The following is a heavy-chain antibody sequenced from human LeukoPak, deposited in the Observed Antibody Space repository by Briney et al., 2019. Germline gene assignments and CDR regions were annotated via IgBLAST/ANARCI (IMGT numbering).Heavy chain of an antibody. V-gene: IGHV3-7*01. Sequence: GGSLRLSCATSGFTFSSYWMSWVRQAPGKGLEWVANIKQDGSEKNYVDSVKGRFTISRDNSKNTLYLQMNSLRAEDTAVYYCAKDWSAYDSSGYYFDYWGQGTLVTVSS. CDR2: IKQDGSEK. J-gene: IGHJ4*02. D-gene: IGHD3-22*01. CDR1: GFTFSSYW. CDR3: AKDWSAYDSSGYYFDY.